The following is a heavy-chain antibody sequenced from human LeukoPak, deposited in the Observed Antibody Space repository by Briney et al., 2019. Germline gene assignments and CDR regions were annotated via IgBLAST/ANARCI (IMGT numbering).Heavy chain of an antibody. Sequence: ASVKVSCKASGYTFTSYYMHWVRQAPGQGLEWMGIINPSGGSTSYAQKFQGRVTMTRDTSISTAYMELSRLRSDDTAVYYCARGAVAGPYYYYYMDVWGKGTTVTVSS. CDR2: INPSGGST. V-gene: IGHV1-46*01. CDR1: GYTFTSYY. CDR3: ARGAVAGPYYYYYMDV. D-gene: IGHD6-19*01. J-gene: IGHJ6*03.